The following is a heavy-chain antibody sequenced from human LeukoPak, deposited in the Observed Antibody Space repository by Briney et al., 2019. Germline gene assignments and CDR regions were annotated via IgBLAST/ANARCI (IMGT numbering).Heavy chain of an antibody. V-gene: IGHV3-23*01. D-gene: IGHD3-9*01. Sequence: GGSLRLSCAASGFTFSSYAMSWVRQAPGKGLEWVSTISGSGGSTPYADSVKGRFTISRDNSKNALFLHVNSLRAEDTAIYFCAGDGFSGYPFYYYYGMDVWGQGTTVTVSS. CDR3: AGDGFSGYPFYYYYGMDV. J-gene: IGHJ6*02. CDR2: ISGSGGST. CDR1: GFTFSSYA.